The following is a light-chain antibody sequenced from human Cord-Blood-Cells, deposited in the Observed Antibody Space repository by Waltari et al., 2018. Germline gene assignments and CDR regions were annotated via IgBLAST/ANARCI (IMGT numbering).Light chain of an antibody. CDR1: QSVSSSY. Sequence: EIVLTQSPGNLSLSPGERATLSCRASQSVSSSYLAWYQQKPGQAPRLLIYGASSRATGIPYRFSGSGSGTDFTLTISRLEPEDFAVYYCQQYGSSPTFGPGTKVDIK. V-gene: IGKV3-20*01. CDR2: GAS. J-gene: IGKJ3*01. CDR3: QQYGSSPT.